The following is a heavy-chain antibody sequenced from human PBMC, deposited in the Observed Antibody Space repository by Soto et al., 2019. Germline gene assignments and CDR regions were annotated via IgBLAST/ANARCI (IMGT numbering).Heavy chain of an antibody. CDR3: ATRITVFGLLIPPFDP. Sequence: SETLSLTCAVSGGSISGGGSSWSWIRQPPGKGLEWIGYMYHSGSTYSNPSLKSRVTISVDRSNNQFSLKLNSVTAADTAIYYCATRITVFGLLIPPFDPWGQGTQVTVSS. V-gene: IGHV4-30-2*02. J-gene: IGHJ5*02. CDR1: GGSISGGGSS. D-gene: IGHD3-3*01. CDR2: MYHSGST.